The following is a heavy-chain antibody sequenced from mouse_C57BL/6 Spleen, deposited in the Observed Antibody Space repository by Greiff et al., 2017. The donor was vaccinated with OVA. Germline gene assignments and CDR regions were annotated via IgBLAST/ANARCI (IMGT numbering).Heavy chain of an antibody. CDR2: IYPGDGDT. Sequence: VQLQQSRPELVKPGASVKISCKASGYAFSSSWMNWVKQRPGKGLEWIGRIYPGDGDTNYNGKFKGKATLTADKSSSTAYMQLSSLTSEDSAVYFCARGRNGDYWGQGTSVTVSS. V-gene: IGHV1-82*01. CDR1: GYAFSSSW. CDR3: ARGRNGDY. J-gene: IGHJ4*01.